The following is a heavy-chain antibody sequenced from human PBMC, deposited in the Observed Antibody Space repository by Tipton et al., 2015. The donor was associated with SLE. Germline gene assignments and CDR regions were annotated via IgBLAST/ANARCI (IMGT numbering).Heavy chain of an antibody. CDR3: AKERVAVAGQFDH. V-gene: IGHV3-23*03. Sequence: GSLRLSCAASGFTFSTYAMSWVRQAPGKGLEWVAVVYSGGSTFYADSVKGRFTISRDNSKNTMYLQMSSLRIEDTAVYYCAKERVAVAGQFDHWGQGTLVSVSS. CDR1: GFTFSTYA. D-gene: IGHD6-19*01. CDR2: VYSGGST. J-gene: IGHJ4*02.